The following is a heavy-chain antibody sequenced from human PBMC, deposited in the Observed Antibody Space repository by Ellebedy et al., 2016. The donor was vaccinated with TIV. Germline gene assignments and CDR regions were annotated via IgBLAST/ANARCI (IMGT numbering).Heavy chain of an antibody. Sequence: PGGSLRLSCAASGFTFSNYGMHWVRQAPGKGLEWVAVIWRDGSNTYYADSVKGRFTISRDNSKNTLYLQLNSLRAEDTAVYYCARDPSYDDSGYYYFFDFWGQGTLVTVSS. D-gene: IGHD3-22*01. CDR1: GFTFSNYG. J-gene: IGHJ4*02. CDR3: ARDPSYDDSGYYYFFDF. CDR2: IWRDGSNT. V-gene: IGHV3-33*01.